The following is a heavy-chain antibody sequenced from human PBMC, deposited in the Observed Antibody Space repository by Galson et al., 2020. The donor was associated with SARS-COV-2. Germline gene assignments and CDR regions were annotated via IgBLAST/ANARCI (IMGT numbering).Heavy chain of an antibody. Sequence: NSGGPLRHSRAASGFTFSYHNMSWTRKAPGKGLERVPYTSSSGSTIYYAHSVKGRFTIPRDNAKNSLYLQMNSLRAEDTAAYYCARSVEKAAAVGYWGQGTLVTVSS. J-gene: IGHJ4*02. D-gene: IGHD6-13*01. CDR1: GFTFSYHN. V-gene: IGHV3-11*04. CDR2: TSSSGSTI. CDR3: ARSVEKAAAVGY.